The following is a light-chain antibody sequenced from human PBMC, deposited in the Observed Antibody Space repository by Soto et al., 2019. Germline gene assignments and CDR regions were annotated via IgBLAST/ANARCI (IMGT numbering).Light chain of an antibody. CDR2: DAS. CDR3: QQYNAFSAWT. V-gene: IGKV1-5*01. Sequence: GDRVTITCRASQSISSWLAWYQQKPGKAPTLLIYDASSLERGVPSRFSGSGSGTEFTLTISSLQPVDFATYYCQQYNAFSAWTFGQGTKVEIK. J-gene: IGKJ1*01. CDR1: QSISSW.